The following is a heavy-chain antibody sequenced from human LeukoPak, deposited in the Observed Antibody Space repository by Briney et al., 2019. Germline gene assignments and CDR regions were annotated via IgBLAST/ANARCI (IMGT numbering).Heavy chain of an antibody. J-gene: IGHJ3*02. CDR2: IYYSGST. D-gene: IGHD6-19*01. Sequence: SETLSLTCTVSGGSISSYYWSWIRQPPGKGLEWIGYIYYSGSTNYNPSLKSRVTISVDTSKNQFSLKLSSVTAADTAVYYCARGKEVAVARGAFDIWGQGTMVTVSS. CDR1: GGSISSYY. V-gene: IGHV4-59*01. CDR3: ARGKEVAVARGAFDI.